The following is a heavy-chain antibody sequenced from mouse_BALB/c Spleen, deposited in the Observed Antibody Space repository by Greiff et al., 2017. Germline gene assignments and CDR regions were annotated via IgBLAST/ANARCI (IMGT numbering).Heavy chain of an antibody. CDR3: ARVYYGSSYGWYFDV. J-gene: IGHJ1*01. D-gene: IGHD1-1*01. V-gene: IGHV5-15*02. Sequence: EVMLVESGGGLVQPGGSRKLSCAASGFTFSDYGMAWVRQAPGKGPEWVAFISNLAYSIYYADTVTGRFTISRENAKNTLYLEMSSLRSEDTAMYYCARVYYGSSYGWYFDVWGAGTTVTVSS. CDR2: ISNLAYSI. CDR1: GFTFSDYG.